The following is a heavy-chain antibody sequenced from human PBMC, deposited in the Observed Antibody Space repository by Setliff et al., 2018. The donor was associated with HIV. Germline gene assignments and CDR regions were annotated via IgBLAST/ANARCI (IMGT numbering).Heavy chain of an antibody. D-gene: IGHD2-21*02. CDR2: IYYSGIT. CDR1: GGSINSDNY. V-gene: IGHV4-39*01. Sequence: SETLSLTCSVSGGSINSDNYWGWIRQAPGKGLEWIGSIYYSGITYYNPSLRGRVTISVDRSRNQFSLTLNSVTAADTATYYCASRGIVVVTMSMPDEFFVHWGHGTLVTVSS. CDR3: ASRGIVVVTMSMPDEFFVH. J-gene: IGHJ1*01.